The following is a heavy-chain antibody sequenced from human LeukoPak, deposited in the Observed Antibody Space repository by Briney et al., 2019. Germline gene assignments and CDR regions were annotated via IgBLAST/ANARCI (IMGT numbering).Heavy chain of an antibody. V-gene: IGHV4/OR15-8*01. D-gene: IGHD6-19*01. CDR1: GGSIITNDYW. CDR3: ARGPVDSSGWYFLQLGYFDY. CDR2: INHSGST. J-gene: IGHJ4*02. Sequence: SETLSLTCVVSGGSIITNDYWWGWIRQPPGKGLEWIGEINHSGSTNYNPSLKSRVTISVDTSKNQFSLKLSSVTAADTAVYYCARGPVDSSGWYFLQLGYFDYWGQGTLVTVSS.